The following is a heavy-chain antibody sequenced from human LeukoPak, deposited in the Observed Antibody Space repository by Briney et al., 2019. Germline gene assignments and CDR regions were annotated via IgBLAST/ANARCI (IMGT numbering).Heavy chain of an antibody. D-gene: IGHD2-15*01. J-gene: IGHJ4*02. CDR3: ARGSVHCSGGSCYLDY. V-gene: IGHV3-11*06. CDR2: ISSSSSYT. Sequence: GGSLRLSCAASGFTFSNYAMSWVRQAPGKGLEWVSYISSSSSYTNYADSVKGRFTISRDNAKNSLYLQMNSLRAEDTAVYYCARGSVHCSGGSCYLDYWGQGTLVTVSS. CDR1: GFTFSNYA.